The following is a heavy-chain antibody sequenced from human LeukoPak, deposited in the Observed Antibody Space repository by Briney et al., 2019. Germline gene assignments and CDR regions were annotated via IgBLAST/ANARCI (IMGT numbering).Heavy chain of an antibody. CDR3: TRDRSPSEYTNYERTYYYGMDV. Sequence: GGSLRLSCAASGFTFSSHWMPWVRQAPGKGLVWISRISSDGSTTDYADSVKGRFTISRDSAKKTLYLQMHSLRADDSAVYYCTRDRSPSEYTNYERTYYYGMDVWGQGTTVTVSS. CDR1: GFTFSSHW. D-gene: IGHD1-7*01. CDR2: ISSDGSTT. J-gene: IGHJ6*02. V-gene: IGHV3-74*01.